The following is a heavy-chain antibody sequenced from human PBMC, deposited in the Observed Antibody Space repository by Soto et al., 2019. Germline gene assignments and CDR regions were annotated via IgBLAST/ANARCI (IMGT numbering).Heavy chain of an antibody. CDR1: GGSVSSTNW. J-gene: IGHJ4*02. CDR2: IYHSGST. CDR3: ARDRAVSARGSFDY. Sequence: QVQLQESGPGLVEPSGTLSHTCAVSGGSVSSTNWWSWVRQPPGKGLEWIGEIYHSGSTYYNPSLKSRVTISVDKSKNQFSLRLSSVTAADTAVYFCARDRAVSARGSFDYWGQGTLVTVSS. V-gene: IGHV4-4*02. D-gene: IGHD6-19*01.